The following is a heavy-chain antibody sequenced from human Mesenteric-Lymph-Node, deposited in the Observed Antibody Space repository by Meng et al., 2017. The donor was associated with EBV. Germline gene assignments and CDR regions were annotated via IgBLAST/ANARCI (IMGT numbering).Heavy chain of an antibody. V-gene: IGHV3-33*01. D-gene: IGHD4-17*01. CDR2: IWYDGSHK. CDR3: ARDFYGDYSKTDY. J-gene: IGHJ4*02. Sequence: QVARVESGGGVVHPWRSLRLSCAASEFTFSNYGMHWVRQAPGKGLEWVAFIWYDGSHKYYADSVKGRFTISRDNSKNTLYLQMDSLRVEDTAMYHCARDFYGDYSKTDYWGQGTLVTVSS. CDR1: EFTFSNYG.